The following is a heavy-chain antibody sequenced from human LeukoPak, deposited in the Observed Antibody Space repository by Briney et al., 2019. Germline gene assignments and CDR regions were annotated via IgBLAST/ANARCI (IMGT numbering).Heavy chain of an antibody. J-gene: IGHJ5*02. CDR1: GGSLNSPNYY. D-gene: IGHD4/OR15-4a*01. CDR3: ARHDGYGALNWFEP. Sequence: SETLSPTCIVPGGSLNSPNYYWGWIRQPPGKWLEWIGTIYYSGTTYYNPSLKSRLPISVDEPKNQFSLKLTSVTAAETAVYYRARHDGYGALNWFEPWGQGTVLTVYS. V-gene: IGHV4-39*01. CDR2: IYYSGTT.